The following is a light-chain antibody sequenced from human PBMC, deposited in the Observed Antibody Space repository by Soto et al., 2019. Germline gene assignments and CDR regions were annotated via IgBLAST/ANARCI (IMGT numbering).Light chain of an antibody. CDR2: GAS. J-gene: IGKJ2*01. CDR1: QSISSTF. Sequence: IVLTQSPGTLSLSPGERATLSCRASQSISSTFLAWYQQKPGQTPRLLIYGASSRDTGIPDRFSGSGSGTDFSLTISRLEPEDFAVYYCQQYGGSPYTFGQGTKLEIK. V-gene: IGKV3-20*01. CDR3: QQYGGSPYT.